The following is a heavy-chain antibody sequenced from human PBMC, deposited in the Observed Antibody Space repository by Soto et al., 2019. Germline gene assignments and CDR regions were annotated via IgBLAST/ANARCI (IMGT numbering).Heavy chain of an antibody. CDR1: GCPFTVYY. CDR2: INPSSDGT. J-gene: IGHJ4*02. D-gene: IGHD2-8*02. Sequence: ASVKVSCKTSGCPFTVYYIPWVRQAPGHGLQWMGWINPSSDGTNYAHDFKGRVTMTGDTSTSTAYMELSSLTSDDTAIYYCATHSAAWSPYSLDFWGQGTLVTVSS. CDR3: ATHSAAWSPYSLDF. V-gene: IGHV1-2*02.